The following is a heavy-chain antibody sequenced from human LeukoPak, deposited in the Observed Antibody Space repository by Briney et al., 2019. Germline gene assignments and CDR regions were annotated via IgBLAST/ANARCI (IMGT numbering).Heavy chain of an antibody. J-gene: IGHJ4*02. CDR1: GGSFSGHY. D-gene: IGHD2-21*02. Sequence: SETLSLTCAVYGGSFSGHYWSWIRQPPGKGLEWIGEINHSGSTNYNPSLKSRVTISVDTSKDQFSLKLSSVTAADTAVYYCARVKGAATAGYWGQGTLVTVSS. CDR3: ARVKGAATAGY. CDR2: INHSGST. V-gene: IGHV4-34*01.